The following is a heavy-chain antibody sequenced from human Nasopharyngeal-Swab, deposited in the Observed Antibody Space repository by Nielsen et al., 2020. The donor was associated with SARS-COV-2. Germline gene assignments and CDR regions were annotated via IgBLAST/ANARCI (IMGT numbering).Heavy chain of an antibody. J-gene: IGHJ3*02. CDR2: ISSSSSYI. Sequence: GESLKISCAASGFTFSSYAMSWVRQAPGKGLEWVSSISSSSSYIYYADSVKGRFTISRDNAKNSLYLQMNSLRAEDTAVYYCARGAYYDSRGAFDIWGQGTMVTVSS. D-gene: IGHD3-22*01. CDR1: GFTFSSYA. CDR3: ARGAYYDSRGAFDI. V-gene: IGHV3-21*01.